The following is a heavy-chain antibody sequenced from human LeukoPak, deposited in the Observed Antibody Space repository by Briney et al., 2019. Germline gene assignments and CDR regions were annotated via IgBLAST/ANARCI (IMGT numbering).Heavy chain of an antibody. CDR3: ARVHCSGGSYETFDP. Sequence: SETLSLTCAAYGGSFSGYSWSWIRQPPGKGLEWIGEINHSGSTNYNPSLKSRVTISVDTSKNQFSLNLSSVTAADTAVYYCARVHCSGGSYETFDPWGQGTLVTVSS. J-gene: IGHJ5*02. CDR2: INHSGST. D-gene: IGHD2-15*01. V-gene: IGHV4-34*01. CDR1: GGSFSGYS.